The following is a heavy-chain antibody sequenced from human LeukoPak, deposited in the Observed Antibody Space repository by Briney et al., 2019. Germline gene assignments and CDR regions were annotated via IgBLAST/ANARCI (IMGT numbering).Heavy chain of an antibody. CDR3: ARGPVALPNDRLNFFFDF. D-gene: IGHD2-8*01. V-gene: IGHV4-34*01. J-gene: IGHJ5*01. Sequence: SETLSLTCAVYGASFNTYYWTWIRQSPDKGLEWIGEFNHDGDTNVNPSLRSRVVMSVDASKNQFSLKLTSVTATDTAVYFCARGPVALPNDRLNFFFDFWGQGTLVTVSS. CDR2: FNHDGDT. CDR1: GASFNTYY.